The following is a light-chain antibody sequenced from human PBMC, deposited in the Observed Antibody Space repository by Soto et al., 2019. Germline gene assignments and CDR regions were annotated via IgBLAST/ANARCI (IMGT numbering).Light chain of an antibody. J-gene: IGKJ1*01. CDR3: QQSYSSTWT. V-gene: IGKV1-39*01. CDR2: ATS. Sequence: DIQMTQSPSSLSASVGDRVTITCRPSQSISTSLNWYQQKPGTAPKLLMHATSILQSGVPSRFSGSGSGTEFTLTISSLQPEDFATYYCQQSYSSTWTFGQGTKVEIK. CDR1: QSISTS.